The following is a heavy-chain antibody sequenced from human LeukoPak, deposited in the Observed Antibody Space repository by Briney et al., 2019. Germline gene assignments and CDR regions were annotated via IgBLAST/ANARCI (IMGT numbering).Heavy chain of an antibody. V-gene: IGHV3-48*04. D-gene: IGHD3-22*01. Sequence: PGGSLRLSCVVSGFTFSSYSMKWVRQAPGKGLEWVSHISSTTNTIYYADSVRGRFTISRDNAKNSLYLQMNSLRAEDTAVYYCARYATSYYDSSIYATTLDYWGQGTLVTVSS. J-gene: IGHJ4*02. CDR2: ISSTTNTI. CDR1: GFTFSSYS. CDR3: ARYATSYYDSSIYATTLDY.